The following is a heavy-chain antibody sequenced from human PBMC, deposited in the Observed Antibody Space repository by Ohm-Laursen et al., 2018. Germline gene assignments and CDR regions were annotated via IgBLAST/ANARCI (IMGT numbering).Heavy chain of an antibody. D-gene: IGHD2-2*01. CDR2: ISAYNGNT. V-gene: IGHV1-18*01. CDR1: GYTFTSYG. CDR3: ARIPYSSTSCPVDY. Sequence: ASVKVSCKAYGYTFTSYGISWVRQAPGQGLEWMGWISAYNGNTNYAQKLQGRVTMTTDTSTSTAYMELRSLRSDDTAVYYCARIPYSSTSCPVDYWGQGTLVTVSS. J-gene: IGHJ4*02.